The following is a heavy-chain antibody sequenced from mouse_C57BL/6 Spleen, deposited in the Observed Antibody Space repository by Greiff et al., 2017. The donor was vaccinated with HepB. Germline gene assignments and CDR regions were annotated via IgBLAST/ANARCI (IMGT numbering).Heavy chain of an antibody. Sequence: EVQVVESGGGLVQPGGSLSLSCAASGFTFTDYYMSWVRQPPGKALEWLGFIRNKANGYTTEYSASVKGRFTISRDNSQSILYLQMNALRAEDSATYYCARSQLFLYAMDYWGQGTSVTVSS. V-gene: IGHV7-3*01. CDR2: IRNKANGYTT. CDR3: ARSQLFLYAMDY. D-gene: IGHD3-3*01. J-gene: IGHJ4*01. CDR1: GFTFTDYY.